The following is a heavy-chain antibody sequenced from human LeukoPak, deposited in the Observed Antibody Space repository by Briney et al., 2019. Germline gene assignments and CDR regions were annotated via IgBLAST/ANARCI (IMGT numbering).Heavy chain of an antibody. V-gene: IGHV1-2*02. CDR3: ARATTRLVVAATLAY. CDR2: INPNSGGT. Sequence: ASVKVSCKASGYTFTGYYMNWVRQAPGQGLEWMGWINPNSGGTNYAQKFQGRVTMTRDTSISTAYMELSRLRSDDTAVYYCARATTRLVVAATLAYWGQGTLVTVSS. D-gene: IGHD2-15*01. J-gene: IGHJ4*02. CDR1: GYTFTGYY.